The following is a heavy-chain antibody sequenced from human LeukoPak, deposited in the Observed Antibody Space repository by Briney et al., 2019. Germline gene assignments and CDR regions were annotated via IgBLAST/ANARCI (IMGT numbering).Heavy chain of an antibody. Sequence: GGSLRLSCAASGFTFSSYAMHWVRQAPGKGLEWVAVISYDGSNKYYADSVKGRFTISRDNSKNTLYLQMNSLRAEDTAVYYCYRGYQLLDDYYYSGIDVWGQGTTVTVSS. J-gene: IGHJ6*02. CDR3: YRGYQLLDDYYYSGIDV. D-gene: IGHD2-2*01. CDR1: GFTFSSYA. V-gene: IGHV3-30*04. CDR2: ISYDGSNK.